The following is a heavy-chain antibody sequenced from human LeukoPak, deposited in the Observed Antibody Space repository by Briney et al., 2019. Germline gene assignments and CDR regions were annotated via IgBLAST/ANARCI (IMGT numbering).Heavy chain of an antibody. V-gene: IGHV4-59*08. CDR3: ARQSGYFDY. Sequence: PSETLSHTCTVSGGSISTYYWSWIRQPPGKGLEWIGHIYYSGSTTYNPSLKSRVTISVDTSKNQFSLKPSSVTAADTAVYFCARQSGYFDYWGQGTLVTVSS. J-gene: IGHJ4*03. CDR2: IYYSGST. CDR1: GGSISTYY.